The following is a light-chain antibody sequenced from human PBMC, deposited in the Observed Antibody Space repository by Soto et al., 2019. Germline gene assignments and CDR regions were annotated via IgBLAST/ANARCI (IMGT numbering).Light chain of an antibody. Sequence: IVLTQSPATLSVSPGARAPLSCRASQSVSNNYLAWSQQKPGQAPRLLIYGASNRATGIPDRFSGSGSGTDFTLTISRLEPEDFAVYYCQQYGSSGTFGQGTKVDIK. CDR2: GAS. J-gene: IGKJ1*01. V-gene: IGKV3-20*01. CDR1: QSVSNNY. CDR3: QQYGSSGT.